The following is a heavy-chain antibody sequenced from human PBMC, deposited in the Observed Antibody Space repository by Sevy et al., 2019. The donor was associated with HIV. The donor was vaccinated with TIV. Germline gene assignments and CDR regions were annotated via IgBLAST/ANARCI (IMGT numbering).Heavy chain of an antibody. Sequence: GGSLRLSCAASGFTFSSYSMNWVRQAPGKGLEWVSSISSSSSYIYYADSVKGRFTISRDNAKNSLYLQMNSLRAEDTAVYYCARDMGERFYYFDYWGQGTLVTVSS. CDR2: ISSSSSYI. CDR1: GFTFSSYS. D-gene: IGHD3-16*01. V-gene: IGHV3-21*01. J-gene: IGHJ4*02. CDR3: ARDMGERFYYFDY.